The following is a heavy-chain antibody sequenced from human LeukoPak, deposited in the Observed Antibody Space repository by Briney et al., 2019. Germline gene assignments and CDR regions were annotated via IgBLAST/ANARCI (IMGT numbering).Heavy chain of an antibody. CDR2: ISGSGGST. Sequence: PGGSLRLSCAASGFTFSSYAMSWVRQAPGKGLEWVSAISGSGGSTYYADSVKGRFTISRDNSKNTLHLQMNSLRAEDTAVYYCAKDLGGSSWYYGDYCFDYWGQGTLVTVSS. D-gene: IGHD4-17*01. V-gene: IGHV3-23*01. CDR1: GFTFSSYA. CDR3: AKDLGGSSWYYGDYCFDY. J-gene: IGHJ4*02.